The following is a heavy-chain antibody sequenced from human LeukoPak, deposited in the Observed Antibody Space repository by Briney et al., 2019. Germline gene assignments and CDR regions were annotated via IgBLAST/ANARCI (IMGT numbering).Heavy chain of an antibody. D-gene: IGHD3-22*01. CDR1: GGTFSSYA. V-gene: IGHV1-69*05. CDR2: IIPIFGTA. J-gene: IGHJ4*02. Sequence: ASVKVSCKASGGTFSSYAISWVRQAPGQGLEWMGGIIPIFGTANYAQKFQGRVTITTDESTSTAYMELCSLRSEDTAVYYCASPAHYYDSSGYFSYWGQGTLVTVSS. CDR3: ASPAHYYDSSGYFSY.